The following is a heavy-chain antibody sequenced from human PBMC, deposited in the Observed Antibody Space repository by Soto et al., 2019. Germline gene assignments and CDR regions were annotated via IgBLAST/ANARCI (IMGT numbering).Heavy chain of an antibody. CDR1: GFALSTSGVG. D-gene: IGHD5-12*01. J-gene: IGHJ5*02. V-gene: IGHV2-5*02. CDR2: IYWDDDK. CDR3: AHSLRWLPVEADNWFAP. Sequence: QITLKESGPTLVKPTQTLTLTCTFSGFALSTSGVGVGWIRQPPGKALEWLALIYWDDDKRYSPSLKSRLTITKDTSKHQVVLTMTNMDPVDTATYYCAHSLRWLPVEADNWFAPWGQGTLVTVSS.